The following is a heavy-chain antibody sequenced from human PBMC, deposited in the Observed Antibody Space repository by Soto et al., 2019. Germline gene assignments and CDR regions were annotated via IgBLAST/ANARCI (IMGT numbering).Heavy chain of an antibody. Sequence: GQLVESGGGVVQPGGSLTLSCAASGFTFNSYAMHWVRQAPGKGLEWVAALSYEGDNKYYADAVKGRFTISRDNFKXXXXXXXXXXXXXXXXXYSCARVYGFKQLASSYYDMDVWGQGTTVTVSS. D-gene: IGHD2-8*01. CDR1: GFTFNSYA. J-gene: IGHJ6*02. CDR2: LSYEGDNK. CDR3: ARVYGFKQLASSYYDMDV. V-gene: IGHV3-30-3*01.